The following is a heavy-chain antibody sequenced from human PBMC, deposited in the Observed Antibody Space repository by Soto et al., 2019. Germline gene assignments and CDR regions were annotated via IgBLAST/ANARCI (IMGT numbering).Heavy chain of an antibody. CDR1: GDSIISSDFY. D-gene: IGHD3-3*02. CDR2: IFYLGSS. CDR3: ARHSLALRKNNWFDP. J-gene: IGHJ5*02. Sequence: SETLSLTGTVSGDSIISSDFYWAWVRQPHGKGLEWIGGIFYLGSSYYNPSLKSRVTMSVDTSKNQFSLRLRSVTAADTALYFCARHSLALRKNNWFDPWGQGIMVTVSS. V-gene: IGHV4-39*01.